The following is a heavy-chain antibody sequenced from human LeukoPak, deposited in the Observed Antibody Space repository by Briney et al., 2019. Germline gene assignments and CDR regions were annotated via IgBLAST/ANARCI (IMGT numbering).Heavy chain of an antibody. CDR1: GYTFTRYY. CDR2: INPNSGGT. V-gene: IGHV1-2*02. J-gene: IGHJ4*02. Sequence: ASVTVSCKASGYTFTRYYMHWVRQAPGQGLEWMGWINPNSGGTKYAQKFQGRVTMTRDTSISTAYMELSRLRSDDTALYYCARESGEHQLLLIHWGQGTLVTVSS. D-gene: IGHD2-2*01. CDR3: ARESGEHQLLLIH.